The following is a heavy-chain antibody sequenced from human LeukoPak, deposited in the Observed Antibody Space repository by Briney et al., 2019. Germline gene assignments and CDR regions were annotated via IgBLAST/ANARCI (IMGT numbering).Heavy chain of an antibody. J-gene: IGHJ4*02. CDR2: IYYSGST. CDR1: GDSITSYY. D-gene: IGHD3-10*01. V-gene: IGHV4-59*01. CDR3: ARGGDSLNGSGSYSY. Sequence: PSETLSLTCTVSGDSITSYYWSWIRQPPGKGLEWIGYIYYSGSTNYNPSLKSRVTISVDTSKNQFSLKLSSVTAADTAVYYCARGGDSLNGSGSYSYWGQGTLVTVSS.